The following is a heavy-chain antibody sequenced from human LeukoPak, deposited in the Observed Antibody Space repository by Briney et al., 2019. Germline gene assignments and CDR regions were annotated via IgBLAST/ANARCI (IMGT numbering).Heavy chain of an antibody. J-gene: IGHJ5*02. CDR2: FYYSGST. CDR3: ARHDCGGDCYSNWFDP. V-gene: IGHV4-39*01. Sequence: PSETLSLTCTVSGGSISSSRYYWGWIRQPPGKGLEWIGSFYYSGSTYYNPSLKSRVTISVDTSKNQFSLKLSSVTDADTAVYYCARHDCGGDCYSNWFDPWGQGTLVTVSS. CDR1: GGSISSSRYY. D-gene: IGHD2-21*02.